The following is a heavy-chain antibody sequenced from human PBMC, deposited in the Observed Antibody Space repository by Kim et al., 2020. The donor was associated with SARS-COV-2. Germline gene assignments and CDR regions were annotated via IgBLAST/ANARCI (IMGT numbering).Heavy chain of an antibody. Sequence: SETLSLTCTVSGGSISSSSYYWGWIRQPPGKGLEWIGSIYYSGSTYYNPSLKSRVTISVDTSKNQFSLKLSSVTAADTAVYYCARHPEQYVFDYWGQGTLVTVSS. D-gene: IGHD6-19*01. J-gene: IGHJ4*02. CDR3: ARHPEQYVFDY. CDR1: GGSISSSSYY. CDR2: IYYSGST. V-gene: IGHV4-39*01.